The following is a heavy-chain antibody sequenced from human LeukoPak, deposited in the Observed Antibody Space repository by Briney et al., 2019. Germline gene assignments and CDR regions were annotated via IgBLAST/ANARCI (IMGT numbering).Heavy chain of an antibody. CDR1: GYTFTSYY. CDR2: INPSGGST. D-gene: IGHD3-10*01. J-gene: IGHJ4*02. CDR3: ARVYYGSGSYSNFDY. V-gene: IGHV1-46*01. Sequence: ASVKVSCKASGYTFTSYYMHWVRQAPGQGLEWMGIINPSGGSTSYAQKFQGRVTMTRDTSTSTVYMELSSLRSEDTAVYYCARVYYGSGSYSNFDYWGQGTLVTVSS.